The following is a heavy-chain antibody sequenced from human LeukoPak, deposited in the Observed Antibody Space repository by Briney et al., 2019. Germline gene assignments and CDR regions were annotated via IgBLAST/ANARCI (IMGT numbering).Heavy chain of an antibody. CDR3: TKDGGYRGSSLTLHFDY. Sequence: PGGSLRLSCAASGFTFSSYSMNWVRQAPGKGLEWVSLISWDGDTTYYADSVKGRFTISRDNSKNSLYLQMNSPRTEDTAFYYCTKDGGYRGSSLTLHFDYWGQGTLVTVSS. CDR1: GFTFSSYS. D-gene: IGHD6-6*01. CDR2: ISWDGDTT. J-gene: IGHJ4*02. V-gene: IGHV3-43*01.